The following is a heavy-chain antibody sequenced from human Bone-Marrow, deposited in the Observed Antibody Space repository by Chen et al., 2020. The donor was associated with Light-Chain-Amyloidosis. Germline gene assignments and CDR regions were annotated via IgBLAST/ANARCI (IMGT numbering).Heavy chain of an antibody. CDR1: GYTVPNYW. J-gene: IGHJ4*02. CDR2: IFPDVSDA. D-gene: IGHD5-12*01. V-gene: IGHV5-51*01. CDR3: ARRRDGYNFDY. Sequence: EVKLEQSGPEVKKPGESLKIPGKDSGYTVPNYWIGWVRQMPGKGLEWMVVIFPDVSDARYSPSFEGQFTISADKSITTAYLQWRSLKASDTAMYYCARRRDGYNFDYWGQGTLVTVSS.